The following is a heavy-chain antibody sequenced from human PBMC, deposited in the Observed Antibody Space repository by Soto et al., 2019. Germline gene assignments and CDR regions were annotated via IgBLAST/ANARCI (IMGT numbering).Heavy chain of an antibody. CDR3: ARPLYGDNFLDDY. V-gene: IGHV1-18*01. CDR1: GYTFTSYG. D-gene: IGHD4-17*01. Sequence: ASVKLSSKASGYTFTSYGISWVRQAPGQGLEWMGWISAYNGNTNYAQKLQGRVTMTTDTSKSTDYMELRSLRSEDTAVYYCARPLYGDNFLDDYWRQGTLVTVSS. CDR2: ISAYNGNT. J-gene: IGHJ4*02.